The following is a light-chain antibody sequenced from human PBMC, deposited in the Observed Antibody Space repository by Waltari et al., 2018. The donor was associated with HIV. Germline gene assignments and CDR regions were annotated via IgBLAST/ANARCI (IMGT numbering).Light chain of an antibody. CDR3: QQRSNWPPLAT. J-gene: IGKJ3*01. CDR2: DVD. CDR1: QSVSSD. Sequence: EIVLTQSPATLSLSPGERATLSCRASQSVSSDLAWYQQKPGQAPRLLIYDVDKRATGIPARFSGSGSGTDFTLTNSSLQPEDFAVYYCQQRSNWPPLATFDPGTKVDIK. V-gene: IGKV3-11*01.